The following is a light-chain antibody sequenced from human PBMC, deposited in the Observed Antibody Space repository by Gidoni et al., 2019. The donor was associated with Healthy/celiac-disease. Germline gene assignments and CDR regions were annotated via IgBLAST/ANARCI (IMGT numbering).Light chain of an antibody. CDR2: DAS. CDR3: QQRSNWSYT. V-gene: IGKV3-11*01. CDR1: QSVSID. J-gene: IGKJ2*01. Sequence: EIVLTQSPATLSLSPGERATLSCRASQSVSIDLAWYQQKHGQAPRLLIYDASNRATGIPARFSGSGSGTDFTLTISSLEPEDFAVYYCQQRSNWSYTFGQGTKLEIK.